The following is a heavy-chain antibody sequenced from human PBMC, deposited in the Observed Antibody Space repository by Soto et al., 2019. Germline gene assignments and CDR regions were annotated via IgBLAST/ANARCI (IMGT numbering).Heavy chain of an antibody. CDR2: IYYSGST. D-gene: IGHD4-17*01. V-gene: IGHV4-39*01. J-gene: IGHJ4*02. CDR1: GDSISSSSYY. CDR3: ARLPTVTYYFDY. Sequence: ETLSLTCTVSGDSISSSSYYWGWIRQPPGKGLECIGRIYYSGSTYYNPSLQSRVTISIDTSKNHFSLKLSSVTAADTAVYYCARLPTVTYYFDYWGQGTLVTVYS.